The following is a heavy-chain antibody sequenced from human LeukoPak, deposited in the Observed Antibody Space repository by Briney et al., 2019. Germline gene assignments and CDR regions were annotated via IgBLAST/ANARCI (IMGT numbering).Heavy chain of an antibody. D-gene: IGHD6-19*01. CDR3: ARQAVGTVAGTGDY. Sequence: SETLSLTCTVSGGSISSGSYCWSWIRQPAGKGLEWIGHIYSSGSTNYNPSLKSRVTISVDTSKNQFSLKLSSVTAADTAVYYCARQAVGTVAGTGDYWGQGTLVTVSS. J-gene: IGHJ4*02. CDR2: IYSSGST. CDR1: GGSISSGSYC. V-gene: IGHV4-61*09.